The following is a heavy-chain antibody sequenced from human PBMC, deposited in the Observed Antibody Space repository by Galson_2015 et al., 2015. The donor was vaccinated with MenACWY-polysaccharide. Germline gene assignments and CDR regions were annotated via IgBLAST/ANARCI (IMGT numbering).Heavy chain of an antibody. J-gene: IGHJ4*02. Sequence: CAISGDSVSTNSAAWNWIRQPPSRGLEWLGRTYHGSNWYYDYAISVESRIAINPDTSKNQFSLQLNSVTPEDTAVYYCVRHRGCRSFDFWVQGTLVTVSS. CDR1: GDSVSTNSAA. CDR3: VRHRGCRSFDF. V-gene: IGHV6-1*01. D-gene: IGHD6-19*01. CDR2: TYHGSNWYY.